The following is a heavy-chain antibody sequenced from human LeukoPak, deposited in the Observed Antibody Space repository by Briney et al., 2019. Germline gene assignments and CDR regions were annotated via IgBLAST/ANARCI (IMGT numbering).Heavy chain of an antibody. CDR3: AKAARRQAADPPLFDY. V-gene: IGHV3-23*01. D-gene: IGHD6-13*01. CDR1: GFTFSSYA. Sequence: GGSLRLSCAASGFTFSSYAMSWVRQAPGKGLEWVSAISGSGGSTYYADSVKGRFTISRDNSKNTLYLQMNSLRAEDTAVYYCAKAARRQAADPPLFDYWGQGTLVTVSS. J-gene: IGHJ4*02. CDR2: ISGSGGST.